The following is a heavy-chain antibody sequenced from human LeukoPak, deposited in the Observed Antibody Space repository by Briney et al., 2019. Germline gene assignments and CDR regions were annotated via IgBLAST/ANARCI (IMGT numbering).Heavy chain of an antibody. CDR1: GGSISSSNYY. CDR3: ARGVARTYYSDTSGYAAADY. J-gene: IGHJ4*02. D-gene: IGHD3-22*01. CDR2: INHSGST. V-gene: IGHV4-39*07. Sequence: SETLSLTCTVSGGSISSSNYYWGWIRQPPGKGLEWIGEINHSGSTNYNPSLKSRVTISVDMSKNQFSLKLSSVTAADTAVYYCARGVARTYYSDTSGYAAADYWGQGTLVTVSS.